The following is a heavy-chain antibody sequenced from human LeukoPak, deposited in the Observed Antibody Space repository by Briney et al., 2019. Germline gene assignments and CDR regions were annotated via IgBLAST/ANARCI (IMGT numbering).Heavy chain of an antibody. D-gene: IGHD3-10*01. V-gene: IGHV4-61*01. CDR3: ARVLYGSGTYYFDY. Sequence: SETLSLTCTVSGGSVSSGSNYWSWIRQPPGKGLEWIGYIHYSGSTSHNPALKSRVTIPVDTSKNQFSLKLSSVTAADTAVYYCARVLYGSGTYYFDYWGQGTLVTVSS. CDR2: IHYSGST. CDR1: GGSVSSGSNY. J-gene: IGHJ4*02.